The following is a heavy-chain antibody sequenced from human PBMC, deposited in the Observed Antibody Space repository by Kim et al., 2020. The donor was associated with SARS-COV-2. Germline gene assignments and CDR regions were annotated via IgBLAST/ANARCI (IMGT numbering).Heavy chain of an antibody. D-gene: IGHD5-18*01. CDR2: ISYDGSNK. J-gene: IGHJ4*02. CDR3: AKGIQVWLRLGARGDY. Sequence: GGSLRLSCAASGFTFSSYGMHWVRQAPGKGLEWVAVISYDGSNKYYADSVKGRFTISRDNSKNTLYLQMNSLRAEDTAVYYCAKGIQVWLRLGARGDYWGQGTLVTVSS. CDR1: GFTFSSYG. V-gene: IGHV3-30*18.